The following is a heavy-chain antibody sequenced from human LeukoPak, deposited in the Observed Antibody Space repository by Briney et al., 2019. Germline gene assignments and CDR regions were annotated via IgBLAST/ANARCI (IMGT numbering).Heavy chain of an antibody. Sequence: GRSLRLSCAASGFTFSDFTMNWVRQAPGKGLEWVSSISPSGTYISYMDSLKGRFTISRDNAKSSLYLQMNNLRVEDTGLYYCVRGCGSASCPYFLDYWGQGTRVTVSS. CDR1: GFTFSDFT. V-gene: IGHV3-21*06. CDR2: ISPSGTYI. CDR3: VRGCGSASCPYFLDY. J-gene: IGHJ4*02. D-gene: IGHD2-2*01.